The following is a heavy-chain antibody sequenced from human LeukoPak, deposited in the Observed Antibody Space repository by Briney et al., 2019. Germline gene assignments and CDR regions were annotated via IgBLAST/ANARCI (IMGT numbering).Heavy chain of an antibody. CDR3: ARVSSGSSRDY. J-gene: IGHJ4*02. Sequence: GSLRLSXXXSKFIFTNYGMSWVRQAPGKGLEWVASINQDGSEKYYVDSVTGRFTISRDNAKNSLYLQMNSLRAEDTAIYYCARVSSGSSRDYWGQGTLVTVSS. CDR1: KFIFTNYG. V-gene: IGHV3-7*01. D-gene: IGHD6-6*01. CDR2: INQDGSEK.